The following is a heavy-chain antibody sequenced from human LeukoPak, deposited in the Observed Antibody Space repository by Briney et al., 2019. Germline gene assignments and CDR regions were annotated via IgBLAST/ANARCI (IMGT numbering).Heavy chain of an antibody. J-gene: IGHJ5*02. CDR2: ISGSGGST. CDR3: ARGGSSWYRGENWFDP. Sequence: GGSLRLSCAASGFTFSSYAMSWVRQAPGKGLEWVSAISGSGGSTYYADSVKGRFTISRDNSKNTLYLQMNSLRAEDTAVYYCARGGSSWYRGENWFDPWGQGTLVTVSS. D-gene: IGHD6-13*01. V-gene: IGHV3-23*01. CDR1: GFTFSSYA.